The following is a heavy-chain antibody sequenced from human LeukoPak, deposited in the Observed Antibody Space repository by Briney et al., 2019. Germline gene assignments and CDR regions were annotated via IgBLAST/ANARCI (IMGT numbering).Heavy chain of an antibody. J-gene: IGHJ4*02. D-gene: IGHD3-22*01. CDR1: GFTFSNYA. CDR2: ISGSSDNT. CDR3: ARADSSGYYYDLALFDY. V-gene: IGHV3-23*01. Sequence: GGSLRLSCEASGFTFSNYAMSWVRQAPGKGLEWVSSISGSSDNTNYADSVKGRFTISRDNSKNTLYLQMNSLRAEDTAVYYCARADSSGYYYDLALFDYWGQGTLVTVSS.